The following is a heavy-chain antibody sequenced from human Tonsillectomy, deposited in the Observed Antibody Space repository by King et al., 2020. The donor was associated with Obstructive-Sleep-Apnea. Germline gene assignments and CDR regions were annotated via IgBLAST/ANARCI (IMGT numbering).Heavy chain of an antibody. D-gene: IGHD2-21*02. Sequence: QLVQSGGGVVQPGGSLRLSCAASGFTFSSYGMHWVRQAPGKGLEWVAFIRYDGSNKYYADSVKGRFSISRDNSKNTLYLQMNSLRAEDTAVYYCAKDCFVGVTPSYWYFDLWGRGTLVTVSS. V-gene: IGHV3-30*02. CDR2: IRYDGSNK. J-gene: IGHJ2*01. CDR1: GFTFSSYG. CDR3: AKDCFVGVTPSYWYFDL.